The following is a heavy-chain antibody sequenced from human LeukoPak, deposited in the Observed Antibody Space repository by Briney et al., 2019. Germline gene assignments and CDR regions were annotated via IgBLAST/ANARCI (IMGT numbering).Heavy chain of an antibody. D-gene: IGHD3-9*01. Sequence: ASVKVSCQASGYNFTDYYLHWVRQAPGQGLQWVGWINSNSGDTNYAQNFQGGVSMTRDTSISTAYMELTRLRSDDTAMYYCARVQAHYDILTGYLSYFDPWGQGTLVTVSS. CDR1: GYNFTDYY. CDR2: INSNSGDT. CDR3: ARVQAHYDILTGYLSYFDP. V-gene: IGHV1-2*02. J-gene: IGHJ5*02.